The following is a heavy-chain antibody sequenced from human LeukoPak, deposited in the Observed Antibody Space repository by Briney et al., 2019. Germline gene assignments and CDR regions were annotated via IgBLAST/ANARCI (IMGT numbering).Heavy chain of an antibody. CDR2: IWYDGSNI. Sequence: GGSLRLSCTASGFTSSSYAMHWIRQAPGKGLEWVAVIWYDGSNIYYVYSVKGRFTISRDNSKNTLYLQMNSLRAEDTAVYYCAKATNSYGSGSYYNYYYMDVWGKGTTVTVSS. CDR3: AKATNSYGSGSYYNYYYMDV. D-gene: IGHD3-10*01. CDR1: GFTSSSYA. J-gene: IGHJ6*03. V-gene: IGHV3-33*06.